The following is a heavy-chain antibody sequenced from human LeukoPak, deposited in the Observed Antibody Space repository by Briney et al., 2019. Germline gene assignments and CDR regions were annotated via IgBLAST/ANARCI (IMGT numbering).Heavy chain of an antibody. Sequence: ASVTVSCKASGYTFTAFHIRWVRQAPGQGLEWMAWINPNNADTSYAQKFQGRVTVTRDTSIGTAYMVLSRLTSDDTAVYYCATLIATQTGVPWGQGTLVTVSS. CDR3: ATLIATQTGVP. D-gene: IGHD2-21*01. J-gene: IGHJ5*02. CDR1: GYTFTAFH. V-gene: IGHV1-2*02. CDR2: INPNNADT.